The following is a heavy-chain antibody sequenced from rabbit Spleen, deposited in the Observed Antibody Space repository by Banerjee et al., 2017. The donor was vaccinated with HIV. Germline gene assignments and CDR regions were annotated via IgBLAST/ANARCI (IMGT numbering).Heavy chain of an antibody. V-gene: IGHV1S45*01. CDR1: GFSFSSSFW. Sequence: QEQLEESGGDLVKPEGSLALTCKASGFSFSSSFWTCWVRQAPGKGLEWIACIPAGSSGTTYYASWARGRFTGSKTSSTTVTLQMTSLTAADTATYFCARDLVAVIGWNFNLWGQGTLVTVS. J-gene: IGHJ4*01. CDR2: IPAGSSGTT. CDR3: ARDLVAVIGWNFNL. D-gene: IGHD1-1*01.